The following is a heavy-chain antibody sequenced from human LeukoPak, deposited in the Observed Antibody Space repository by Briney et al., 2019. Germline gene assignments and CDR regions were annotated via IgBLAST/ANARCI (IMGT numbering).Heavy chain of an antibody. Sequence: SETLSLTCAVYGGSFSGYYWSWIRQPPGKRLEWIGEINHSGSTNYNPPLKSRVTISVDTSKNQFSLKLSSVTAADTAVYYCARGLHDKHWSAFRYMDVWGKGTTVTVSS. J-gene: IGHJ6*03. V-gene: IGHV4-34*01. D-gene: IGHD3-3*01. CDR1: GGSFSGYY. CDR2: INHSGST. CDR3: ARGLHDKHWSAFRYMDV.